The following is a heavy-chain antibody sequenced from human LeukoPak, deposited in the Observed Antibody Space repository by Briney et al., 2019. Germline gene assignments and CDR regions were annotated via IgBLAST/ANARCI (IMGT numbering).Heavy chain of an antibody. CDR3: ARHGSRLTASRFYFDY. D-gene: IGHD2-21*02. CDR1: GGSISSYY. CDR2: IYTSGST. J-gene: IGHJ4*02. Sequence: KPSETLSLTCTVPGGSISSYYWSWIRQPPGKGREGIGYIYTSGSTNYNPSLKRRVTISVDTSKNQFSLKLSSVTAADTAVYYCARHGSRLTASRFYFDYWGQGTLVTVSS. V-gene: IGHV4-4*09.